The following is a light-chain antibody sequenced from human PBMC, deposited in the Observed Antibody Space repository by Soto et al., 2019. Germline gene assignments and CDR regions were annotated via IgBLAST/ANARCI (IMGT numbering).Light chain of an antibody. J-gene: IGKJ4*02. CDR2: YAS. CDR3: HQRSNWPRT. CDR1: QSIRSY. Sequence: EIVLTHSPATLSLCPWEWGPLXGQTSQSIRSYLAWYQQLPGQAPRLLLYYASTRATGIPARFSGSGSGTDFTLTISSREPEDVVVDYCHQRSNWPRTFGGGTKVDIK. V-gene: IGKV3-11*01.